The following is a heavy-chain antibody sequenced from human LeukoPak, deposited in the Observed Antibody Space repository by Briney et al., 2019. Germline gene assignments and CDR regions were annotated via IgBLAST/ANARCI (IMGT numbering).Heavy chain of an antibody. CDR2: ISYDGSNK. D-gene: IGHD3-22*01. Sequence: PGRSLRLSCAASGFTFSSYAMHWVRQAPGKGLDWVAVISYDGSNKYYADSVKGRFTISRDNSKNTLYLQMNSLRAEDTAVYYCARDGITMIVVVNYFDYWGQGTLVTVSS. CDR1: GFTFSSYA. V-gene: IGHV3-30-3*01. CDR3: ARDGITMIVVVNYFDY. J-gene: IGHJ4*02.